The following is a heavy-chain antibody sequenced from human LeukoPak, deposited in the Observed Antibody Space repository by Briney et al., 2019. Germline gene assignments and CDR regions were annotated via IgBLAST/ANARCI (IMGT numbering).Heavy chain of an antibody. CDR1: GYTFTSYG. J-gene: IGHJ4*02. CDR3: ARVGYCSGGSCYGLDY. D-gene: IGHD2-15*01. V-gene: IGHV1-18*01. Sequence: GASVKVSCKASGYTFTSYGISWVRQAPGQGLEWMGWISPYNGNTNYAQKLQGRVTMTTDTSTSTAYMELRSLRSDDTAVYYCARVGYCSGGSCYGLDYWGQGTLVTVSS. CDR2: ISPYNGNT.